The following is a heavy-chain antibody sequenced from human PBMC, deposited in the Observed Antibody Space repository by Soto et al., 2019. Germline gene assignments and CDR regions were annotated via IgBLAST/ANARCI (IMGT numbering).Heavy chain of an antibody. J-gene: IGHJ4*02. CDR3: ARSAAYCGRDCYHYGY. V-gene: IGHV1-3*01. CDR1: GYTFTSYA. Sequence: ASVKVSCKASGYTFTSYAMHWVRQAPGQRLEWMGWINAGNGNTKYSQKFQGRVTITRDTSASTAYMELSSLTSEDTAVYYCARSAAYCGRDCYHYGYFGQGTLVTVCS. CDR2: INAGNGNT. D-gene: IGHD2-21*02.